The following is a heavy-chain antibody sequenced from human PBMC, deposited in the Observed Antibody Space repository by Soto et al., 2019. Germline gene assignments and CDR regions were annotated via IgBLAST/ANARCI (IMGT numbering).Heavy chain of an antibody. CDR2: IIPIFGTA. V-gene: IGHV1-69*13. D-gene: IGHD5-18*01. CDR3: AIRGDTAMAATRRYYYYYYGMDV. CDR1: GGTFSSYA. Sequence: SVKVSCKASGGTFSSYAISWVRQAPGQGLEWMGGIIPIFGTANYAQKFQGRVTVTADESTSTAYMELSSLRSEDTAVYYCAIRGDTAMAATRRYYYYYYGMDVWGQGTTVTVSS. J-gene: IGHJ6*02.